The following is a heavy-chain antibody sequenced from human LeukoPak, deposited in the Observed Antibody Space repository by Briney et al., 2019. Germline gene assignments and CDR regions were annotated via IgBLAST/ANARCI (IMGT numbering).Heavy chain of an antibody. J-gene: IGHJ6*02. CDR3: AKDPGARYCSGGSCYNYYGMDV. Sequence: GGSLRLSCAASGFTFSSYGMHWVRQAPGKGLEWVGVISYDGSNKYYADSVKGRFTISRDNSKNTLYLQMNSLRAEDTAVYYCAKDPGARYCSGGSCYNYYGMDVWGQGTTVTVSS. D-gene: IGHD2-15*01. CDR2: ISYDGSNK. V-gene: IGHV3-30*18. CDR1: GFTFSSYG.